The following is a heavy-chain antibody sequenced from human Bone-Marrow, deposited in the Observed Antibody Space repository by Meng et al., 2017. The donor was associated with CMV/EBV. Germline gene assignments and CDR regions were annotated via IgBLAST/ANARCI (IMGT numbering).Heavy chain of an antibody. CDR1: GFSVSSSY. CDR2: IKQDGSEK. CDR3: ARVLSSSSWLGGVEYYYYGMDV. D-gene: IGHD6-6*01. J-gene: IGHJ6*02. Sequence: GESLKISCAASGFSVSSSYMSWVRQAPGKGLEWVANIKQDGSEKYYVDSVKGRFTISRDNAKNSLYLQMNSLRAEDTAVYYCARVLSSSSWLGGVEYYYYGMDVWGQGTTVTVSS. V-gene: IGHV3-7*01.